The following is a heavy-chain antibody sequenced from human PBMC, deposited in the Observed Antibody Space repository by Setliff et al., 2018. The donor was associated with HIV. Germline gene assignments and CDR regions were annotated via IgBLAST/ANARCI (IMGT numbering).Heavy chain of an antibody. CDR2: IYHSGST. D-gene: IGHD2-21*01. CDR3: ARRGETIVVVIGIPNWYFDL. J-gene: IGHJ2*01. V-gene: IGHV4-38-2*01. Sequence: SETLSLTCAVSGYSISSGYYWGWIRQPPGKGLEWIGTIYHSGSTYYNPSLKSRVTISVDTSKNQFSLRLSPVTAADSAVYYCARRGETIVVVIGIPNWYFDLWGRGTLVTVSS. CDR1: GYSISSGYY.